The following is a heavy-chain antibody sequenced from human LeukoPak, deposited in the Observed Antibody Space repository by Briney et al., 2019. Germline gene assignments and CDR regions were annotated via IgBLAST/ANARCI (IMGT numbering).Heavy chain of an antibody. J-gene: IGHJ4*02. CDR3: ARVTYYYDSSGYYYPPGDY. V-gene: IGHV3-66*01. D-gene: IGHD3-22*01. CDR1: GFTVSSNY. CDR2: IYSGGST. Sequence: GGSLRLSCAASGFTVSSNYMSWVRQAPGKGLEWVSVIYSGGSTYYADSVKGRFTISRDNSKNTLYLQMNSLRAEDTAVYYCARVTYYYDSSGYYYPPGDYWGLGTLVTVSS.